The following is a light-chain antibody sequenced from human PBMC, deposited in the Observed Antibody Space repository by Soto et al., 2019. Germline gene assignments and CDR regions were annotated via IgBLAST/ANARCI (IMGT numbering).Light chain of an antibody. V-gene: IGKV1-5*03. CDR1: QSIRYW. J-gene: IGKJ1*01. Sequence: DIQMTQSPSTLSASVGDRATITCRASQSIRYWLAWYQLKPGKAPKLLIHEASNLHSGVSSRFTGSGSGTDFTLTITSLQPEDFATYYCQQYKSYWTFGQGTKVDIK. CDR2: EAS. CDR3: QQYKSYWT.